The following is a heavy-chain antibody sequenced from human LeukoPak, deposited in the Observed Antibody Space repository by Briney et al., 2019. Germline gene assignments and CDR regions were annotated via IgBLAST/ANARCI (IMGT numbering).Heavy chain of an antibody. D-gene: IGHD2/OR15-2a*01. CDR2: INHSGST. J-gene: IGHJ5*02. V-gene: IGHV4-34*01. Sequence: SETLSLTCAVYGGSFSDYYWSWIRQPPGKGLEWIGEINHSGSTNYNPSLKSRVTISVDTSKNQFSLKLSSVTAADTAVYYCARGSRPFGDPWGQGTLVTVSS. CDR3: ARGSRPFGDP. CDR1: GGSFSDYY.